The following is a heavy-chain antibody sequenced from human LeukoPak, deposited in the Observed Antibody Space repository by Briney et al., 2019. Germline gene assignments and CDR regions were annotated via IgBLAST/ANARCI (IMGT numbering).Heavy chain of an antibody. CDR3: ARVHYDILTGYSYFDY. D-gene: IGHD3-9*01. CDR1: GYTFTGYY. V-gene: IGHV1-46*01. Sequence: APVKVSCKVSGYTFTGYYIHWVRQAPGQGLEWMGIITPSDGTTSYAQKFQGRVTMTTDTSTSTAYMELRSLRADDTAVYYCARVHYDILTGYSYFDYWGQGTLVTVSS. J-gene: IGHJ4*02. CDR2: ITPSDGTT.